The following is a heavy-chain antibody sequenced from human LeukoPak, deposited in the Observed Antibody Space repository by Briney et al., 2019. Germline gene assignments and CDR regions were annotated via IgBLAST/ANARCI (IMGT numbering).Heavy chain of an antibody. Sequence: SETLSLTCAVYGGSFSGYYWSWIRQPPGKGLEWIGEINHSGSTNYNPSLKSRVTISVDTSKNQFSLKPSSVTAADTAVYYCARAWAVRDYNYWGQGTLVTVSS. J-gene: IGHJ4*02. V-gene: IGHV4-34*01. CDR2: INHSGST. CDR1: GGSFSGYY. CDR3: ARAWAVRDYNY. D-gene: IGHD3-10*01.